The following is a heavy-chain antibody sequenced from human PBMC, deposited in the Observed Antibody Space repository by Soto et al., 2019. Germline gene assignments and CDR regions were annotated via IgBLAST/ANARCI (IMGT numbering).Heavy chain of an antibody. J-gene: IGHJ4*02. CDR1: GHTFQNYA. CDR3: AKVSRGIGVVPAAQN. D-gene: IGHD2-2*01. CDR2: ISGSGGST. V-gene: IGHV3-23*01. Sequence: EVQLLESGGGSVQPGGSLRLSCVASGHTFQNYAMTWVRQAPGKGLEWVSGISGSGGSTYYADSVRGRFTISRDDSKNTLYLQMSSLRAEDTAGYYCAKVSRGIGVVPAAQNWGQGTLVTVSS.